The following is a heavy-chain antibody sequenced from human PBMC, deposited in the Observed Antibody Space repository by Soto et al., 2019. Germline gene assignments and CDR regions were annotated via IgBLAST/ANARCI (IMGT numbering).Heavy chain of an antibody. V-gene: IGHV1-69*13. CDR3: ATGRYCSGGSCYKSPALYYFDY. D-gene: IGHD2-15*01. CDR1: GGTFSSYA. CDR2: IIPIFGTA. J-gene: IGHJ4*02. Sequence: ASVKVSCKASGGTFSSYAISWVRQAPGQGLEWMGGIIPIFGTANYAQKFQGRVTITADESTSTAYMELSSLRSEDTAVYYCATGRYCSGGSCYKSPALYYFDYWGQGTLVTVSS.